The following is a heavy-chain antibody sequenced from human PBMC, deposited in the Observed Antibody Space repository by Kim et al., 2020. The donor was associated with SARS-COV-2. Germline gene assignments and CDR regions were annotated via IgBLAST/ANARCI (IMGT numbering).Heavy chain of an antibody. CDR3: ARIDSSGYHYQTFDS. J-gene: IGHJ4*02. D-gene: IGHD3-22*01. V-gene: IGHV4-59*01. Sequence: NPSRNSRVIISIDTYKNPFSLKLNSVTAADTAVYYCARIDSSGYHYQTFDSWGQGTLVTVSS.